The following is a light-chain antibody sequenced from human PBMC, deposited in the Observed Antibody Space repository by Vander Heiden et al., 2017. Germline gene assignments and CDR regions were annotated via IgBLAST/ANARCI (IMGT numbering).Light chain of an antibody. V-gene: IGKV4-1*01. J-gene: IGKJ1*01. CDR3: QQYYSTTPT. CDR1: QNLVYSSNSKTY. Sequence: DIVMTQSPDSLAVSLGERATINCRPSQNLVYSSNSKTYLACYQQRPGQPPILLISWASTRESGVPDRFGGSGSGTDFTLTITSLQAEDVAVYSCQQYYSTTPTFGQGTRVEIK. CDR2: WAS.